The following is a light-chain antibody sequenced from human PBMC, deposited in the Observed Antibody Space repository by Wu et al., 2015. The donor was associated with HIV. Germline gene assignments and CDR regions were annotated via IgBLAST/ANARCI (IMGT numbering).Light chain of an antibody. Sequence: EIVLTQSPGTLSLSPGERATLSCRASQSVSSSYLAWYQQKPGQAPRLLIYGASSRATGIPDRFSGSGSGTDFTLTINRLEPEDFAVYYCQHYGDSPPYTLVHGTEAG. CDR1: QSVSSSY. V-gene: IGKV3-20*01. J-gene: IGKJ2*01. CDR3: QHYGDSPPYT. CDR2: GAS.